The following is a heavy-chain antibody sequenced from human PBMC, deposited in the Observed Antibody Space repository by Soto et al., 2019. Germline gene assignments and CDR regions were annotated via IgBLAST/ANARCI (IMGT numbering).Heavy chain of an antibody. Sequence: GASVKVSCKASGYTFTSYDINWVRQATGQGLEWMGWMNPNSGKTGYAQKFQGRVTITRNTSTSTAYMELSSLRSEDTAVYYCARVIVGASRPGPNYYYYYGMDVWGQGTTVTVSS. D-gene: IGHD1-26*01. J-gene: IGHJ6*02. CDR3: ARVIVGASRPGPNYYYYYGMDV. CDR1: GYTFTSYD. V-gene: IGHV1-8*01. CDR2: MNPNSGKT.